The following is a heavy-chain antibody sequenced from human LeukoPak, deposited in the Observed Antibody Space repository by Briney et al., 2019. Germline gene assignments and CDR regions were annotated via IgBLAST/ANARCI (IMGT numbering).Heavy chain of an antibody. Sequence: SLRLSCAASGFNFDEYAIHWVRQGPGKGLEWVSGISWNSGSISYAVSVKGRFTISRDNAKKSLYLQMNSLRPEDTAFYFCAKERQYFDWLSYGLDVWGQGTTVIVSS. CDR1: GFNFDEYA. V-gene: IGHV3-9*01. J-gene: IGHJ6*02. CDR3: AKERQYFDWLSYGLDV. CDR2: ISWNSGSI. D-gene: IGHD3-9*01.